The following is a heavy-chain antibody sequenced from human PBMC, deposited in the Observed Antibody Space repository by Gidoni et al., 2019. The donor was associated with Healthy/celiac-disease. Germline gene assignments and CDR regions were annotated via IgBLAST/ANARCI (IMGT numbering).Heavy chain of an antibody. CDR3: ARAGYSSGWTGWYFDL. CDR2: IGTAGDT. Sequence: EVQLVESGGGLVQPGGSLSLSCAASGFTFISYDMHWVRQATGKGLEWVSAIGTAGDTYYPGSVKGRFTISRENAKNSLYLQMNSLRAGDTAVYYCARAGYSSGWTGWYFDLWGRGTLVTVSS. V-gene: IGHV3-13*01. D-gene: IGHD6-19*01. CDR1: GFTFISYD. J-gene: IGHJ2*01.